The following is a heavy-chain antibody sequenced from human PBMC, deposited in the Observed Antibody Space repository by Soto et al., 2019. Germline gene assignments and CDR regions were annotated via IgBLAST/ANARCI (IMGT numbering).Heavy chain of an antibody. J-gene: IGHJ6*02. CDR1: GFTFRTYT. CDR2: IRGFSPCT. D-gene: IGHD2-15*01. CDR3: TRDRGYDAHDYYYNAMDV. Sequence: GGSLRLSCVASGFTFRTYTMNWVRQAPGKGLEWVSGIRGFSPCTLYAESVKGRFTISRDNAKNSLYLQMNSLGVEDTAVYYCTRDRGYDAHDYYYNAMDVWGQGTTVTVSS. V-gene: IGHV3-21*01.